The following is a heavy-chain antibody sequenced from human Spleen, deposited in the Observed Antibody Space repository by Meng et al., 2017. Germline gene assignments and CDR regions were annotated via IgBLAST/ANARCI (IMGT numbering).Heavy chain of an antibody. V-gene: IGHV4-59*02. CDR2: IYNSGST. CDR1: GDSVSAYY. Sequence: SETLSLTCTVSGDSVSAYYWTWIGQPPGKGLEWTGHIYNSGSTNYNPSLASRVTISVDTSKNQFSLMLSSVTAADTAVYYCARGRYDTRGYSSFFFDYWGPGTLVTVSS. D-gene: IGHD3-22*01. CDR3: ARGRYDTRGYSSFFFDY. J-gene: IGHJ4*02.